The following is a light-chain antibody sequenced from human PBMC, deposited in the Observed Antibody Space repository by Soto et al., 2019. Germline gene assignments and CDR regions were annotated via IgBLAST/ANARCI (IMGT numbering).Light chain of an antibody. J-gene: IGKJ1*01. Sequence: DIQMTQSPSTLSASVGDRVTITCRASQSISSWLARYQQKPGKAPYLLISDASSLERGVPSRFSGSGSGTEFTLTISSLQPDDFATYYCQQYNGYSRTFGQGTKVDI. V-gene: IGKV1-5*01. CDR3: QQYNGYSRT. CDR1: QSISSW. CDR2: DAS.